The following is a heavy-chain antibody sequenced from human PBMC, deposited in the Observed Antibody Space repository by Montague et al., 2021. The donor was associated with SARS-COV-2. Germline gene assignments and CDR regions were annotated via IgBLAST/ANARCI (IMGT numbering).Heavy chain of an antibody. CDR1: GGSISSSSYY. J-gene: IGHJ4*02. CDR3: ARRESMVRGVIITFSSPFDY. CDR2: IYYSGST. D-gene: IGHD3-10*01. Sequence: SETLSLTCTVSGGSISSSSYYWGWIRQPPGKGLEWIGSIYYSGSTYYNPSLKSRVTISVDTSKNQFSLKLSPVTAADTAVYYCARRESMVRGVIITFSSPFDYWGQGTLVTVSS. V-gene: IGHV4-39*01.